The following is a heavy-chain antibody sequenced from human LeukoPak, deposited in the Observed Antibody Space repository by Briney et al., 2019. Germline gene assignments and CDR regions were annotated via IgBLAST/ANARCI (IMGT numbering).Heavy chain of an antibody. Sequence: PSETLSLTCAVYGGSFSGYYWSWIRQPPGKGLEWIGEINHSGSTNYNPSLKSRVTISVDTSKNQFSLKLSSVTAADTAVYYCARGFWYNWNYSWFDPWGQGTLVTVSS. CDR3: ARGFWYNWNYSWFDP. CDR2: INHSGST. V-gene: IGHV4-34*01. D-gene: IGHD1-7*01. CDR1: GGSFSGYY. J-gene: IGHJ5*02.